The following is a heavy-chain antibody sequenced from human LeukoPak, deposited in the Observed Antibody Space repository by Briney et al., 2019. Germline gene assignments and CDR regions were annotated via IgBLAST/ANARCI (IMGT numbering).Heavy chain of an antibody. CDR1: GGSISSSSYY. V-gene: IGHV4-39*01. CDR2: IYYSGST. J-gene: IGHJ6*02. Sequence: PSETLSLTCTVSGGSISSSSYYWGWIRQPPGKGLEWIGSIYYSGSTYYNPSLKSRVTISVDTSKNQFSLKLSSVTAADTAVYYCARHSIVGAVYYYYGMDVWGQGTTVTVSS. CDR3: ARHSIVGAVYYYYGMDV. D-gene: IGHD1-26*01.